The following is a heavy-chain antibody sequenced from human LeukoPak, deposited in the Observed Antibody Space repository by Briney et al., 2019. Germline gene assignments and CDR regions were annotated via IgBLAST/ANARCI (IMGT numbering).Heavy chain of an antibody. Sequence: GGSLRLSCAASGFTFSDYGMHWVRQAPGKGLEWVAVISYDGSHKYYADSVKGRFTISRDNSKNTLYLQMNSLKPEDTAVFYCTKDFQYCSGGNCGDWGQGTLVTVSS. D-gene: IGHD2-15*01. CDR1: GFTFSDYG. CDR2: ISYDGSHK. CDR3: TKDFQYCSGGNCGD. V-gene: IGHV3-30*18. J-gene: IGHJ4*02.